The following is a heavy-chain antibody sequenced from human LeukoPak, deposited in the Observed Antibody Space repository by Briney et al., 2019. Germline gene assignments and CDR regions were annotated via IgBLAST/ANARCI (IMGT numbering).Heavy chain of an antibody. V-gene: IGHV4-39*01. Sequence: PSETLSLTCTVSGGSISSSTYYWGWLRQPPGKGLDWIASINYSGSIYYNSSLNSRTTISVDTSKNQFSLKLSSVTAADTAVYFCARRLGGSGTYYFDYWGQGTLVTVSS. J-gene: IGHJ4*02. D-gene: IGHD3-10*01. CDR1: GGSISSSTYY. CDR3: ARRLGGSGTYYFDY. CDR2: INYSGSI.